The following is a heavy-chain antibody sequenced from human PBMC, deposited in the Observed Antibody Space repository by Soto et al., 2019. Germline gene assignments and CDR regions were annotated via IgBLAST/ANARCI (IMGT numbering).Heavy chain of an antibody. D-gene: IGHD3-3*01. CDR3: ARRTGGAYYDFWSGYYTGSYNWFDP. CDR2: MNPNSGNT. Sequence: ASVEVSCKASRYTFTSYDINWVRQDTGQRLEWMGWMNPNSGNTGYAQKFQGRVTMTRNTSISTAYMELSSLRSEDTAVYYCARRTGGAYYDFWSGYYTGSYNWFDPWGQGTLVTVSS. J-gene: IGHJ5*02. V-gene: IGHV1-8*01. CDR1: RYTFTSYD.